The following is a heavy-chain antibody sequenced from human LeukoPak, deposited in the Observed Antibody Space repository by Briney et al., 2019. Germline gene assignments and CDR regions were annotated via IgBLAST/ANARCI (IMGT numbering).Heavy chain of an antibody. J-gene: IGHJ5*02. D-gene: IGHD3-3*01. CDR1: GFTFSSYW. CDR3: ARAVGTDYDFWSGYPNWFDP. Sequence: GGSLRLSCAASGFTFSSYWMSWVRQAPGKGLERVANIKQDGSEKYYVDSVKGRFTISRDNAKNSLYLQMNSLRAEDTAVYYCARAVGTDYDFWSGYPNWFDPWGQGTLVTVSS. V-gene: IGHV3-7*01. CDR2: IKQDGSEK.